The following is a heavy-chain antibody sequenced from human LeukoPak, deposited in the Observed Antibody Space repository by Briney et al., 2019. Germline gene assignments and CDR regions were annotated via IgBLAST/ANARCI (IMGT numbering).Heavy chain of an antibody. V-gene: IGHV4-59*01. Sequence: PSETLSLTCTVSGRSISSYYWSWIRQPPGKGLEWIGYIYYSGSTNYNPTLKSRVTISVDTSKNQFSLKLSSVTAADTAVYYCARTFSNHGDYGGGFDYWGQGTLVTVSS. CDR3: ARTFSNHGDYGGGFDY. D-gene: IGHD4-17*01. CDR1: GRSISSYY. CDR2: IYYSGST. J-gene: IGHJ4*02.